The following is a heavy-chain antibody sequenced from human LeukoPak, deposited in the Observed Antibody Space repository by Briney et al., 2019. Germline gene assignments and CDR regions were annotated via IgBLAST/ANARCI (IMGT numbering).Heavy chain of an antibody. CDR1: GGSISSYY. V-gene: IGHV4-4*07. J-gene: IGHJ6*03. CDR3: ARGWPYCSSTSCYYYYMDV. D-gene: IGHD2-2*01. CDR2: IYTSGST. Sequence: PSETLSLTCTVSGGSISSYYWSWIRQPPGKGLEWIGRIYTSGSTNYNPSLKSRVTMSVDTSKNQFSLKLSSVTAADTAVYYCARGWPYCSSTSCYYYYMDVWGEGTTVTVSS.